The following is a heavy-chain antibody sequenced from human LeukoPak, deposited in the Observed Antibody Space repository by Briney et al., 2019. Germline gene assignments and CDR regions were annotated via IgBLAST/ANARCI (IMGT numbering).Heavy chain of an antibody. CDR3: ARGRTFDN. V-gene: IGHV4-61*05. Sequence: SETPSLTCTVSGGSISSSSYYWGWVRQPPGKGLEWIGNIYDRGSTKYNPSLKNRVTISVDTSKNQFSLRLSSVTAADTAVYYCARGRTFDNWGQGTLVTVSS. CDR1: GGSISSSSYY. CDR2: IYDRGST. J-gene: IGHJ4*02.